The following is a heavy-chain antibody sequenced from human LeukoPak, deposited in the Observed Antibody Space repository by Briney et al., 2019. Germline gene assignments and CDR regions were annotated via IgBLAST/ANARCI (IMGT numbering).Heavy chain of an antibody. CDR2: INTNTGNP. CDR3: AREPYSGYEATNWFDP. CDR1: GYTFTGYY. D-gene: IGHD5-12*01. Sequence: ASVKVSCKASGYTFTGYYMHWVRQAPGQGLEWMGWINTNTGNPTYAQGFTGRFVFSLDTSVSTAYLQISSLKAEDTAVYYCAREPYSGYEATNWFDPWGQGTLVTVSS. J-gene: IGHJ5*02. V-gene: IGHV7-4-1*02.